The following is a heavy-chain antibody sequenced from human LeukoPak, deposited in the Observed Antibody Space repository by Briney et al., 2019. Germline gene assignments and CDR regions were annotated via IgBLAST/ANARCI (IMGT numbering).Heavy chain of an antibody. J-gene: IGHJ4*02. D-gene: IGHD1-26*01. CDR3: AKVVQGSGVDY. V-gene: IGHV3-23*01. Sequence: PGGSLRLSCAASGFTFSSYAMSWVRQAPGKGLEWVSSISDGGDNTYYADSVKGRFTISRDNSKNTLYLQMNGLKAEDTAVYYCAKVVQGSGVDYWGQGTLVTVSS. CDR2: ISDGGDNT. CDR1: GFTFSSYA.